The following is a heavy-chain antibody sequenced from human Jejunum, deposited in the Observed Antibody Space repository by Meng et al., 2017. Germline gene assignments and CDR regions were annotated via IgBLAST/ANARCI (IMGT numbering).Heavy chain of an antibody. Sequence: QGQREEAGPGLGKPSGTLSLTCAVPGASISRTNWWSWVRQPPGKGLEWIGKIDPSESTHYNPSLKGRVTISADRSKNQFSLRLTSVTAADTAIYYCARAYCTDVSCHDFFDSWGQGTLVTVSS. CDR3: ARAYCTDVSCHDFFDS. V-gene: IGHV4-4*02. CDR1: GASISRTNW. D-gene: IGHD2-8*01. J-gene: IGHJ4*02. CDR2: IDPSEST.